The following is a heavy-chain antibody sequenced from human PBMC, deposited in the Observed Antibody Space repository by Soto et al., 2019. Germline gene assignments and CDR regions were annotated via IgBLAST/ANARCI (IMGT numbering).Heavy chain of an antibody. V-gene: IGHV3-30-3*01. CDR1: GFTFSSYA. CDR2: ISYDGSNK. D-gene: IGHD3-22*01. J-gene: IGHJ3*02. Sequence: PGGSLRLSCAASGFTFSSYAMHWVRQAPGKGLEWVAVISYDGSNKYYADSVKGRFTISRDNSKNTLYLQMNSLRAEDTAVYYCARESYYDSSGYYYSSAFDIWGQGTMVTVSS. CDR3: ARESYYDSSGYYYSSAFDI.